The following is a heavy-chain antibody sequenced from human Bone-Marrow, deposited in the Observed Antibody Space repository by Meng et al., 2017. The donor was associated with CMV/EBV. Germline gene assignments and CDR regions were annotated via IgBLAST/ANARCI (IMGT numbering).Heavy chain of an antibody. Sequence: SVKVSCKASGYTFTGYYMHWVRQAPGQGLEWMGGIIPIFGTANYAQKFQGRVTITTDESTSTAYMELSSLRSEDTAVYYCADYGGDYAAFDIWGQGTMVTVPS. D-gene: IGHD4/OR15-4a*01. CDR1: GYTFTGYY. CDR2: IIPIFGTA. CDR3: ADYGGDYAAFDI. V-gene: IGHV1-69*05. J-gene: IGHJ3*02.